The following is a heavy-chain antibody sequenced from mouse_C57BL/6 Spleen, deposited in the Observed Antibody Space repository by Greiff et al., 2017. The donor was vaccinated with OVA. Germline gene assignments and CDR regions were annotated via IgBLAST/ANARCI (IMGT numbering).Heavy chain of an antibody. CDR3: ARFPYYGNYFDY. V-gene: IGHV1-82*01. CDR1: GYAFSSSW. Sequence: VQVVESGPELVKPGASVKISCKASGYAFSSSWMNWVKQRPGKGLEWIGRIYPGDGDTNYNGKFKGKATLTADKSSSTAYMQLSSLTSEDSAVYFCARFPYYGNYFDYWGQGTTLTVSS. D-gene: IGHD1-1*02. CDR2: IYPGDGDT. J-gene: IGHJ2*01.